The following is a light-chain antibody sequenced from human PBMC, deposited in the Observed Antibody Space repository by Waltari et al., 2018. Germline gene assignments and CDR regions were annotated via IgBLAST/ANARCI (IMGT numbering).Light chain of an antibody. J-gene: IGLJ2*01. CDR3: GTWDSSLSAVI. V-gene: IGLV1-51*01. CDR2: DNN. Sequence: VSTQPPSVSEAPGQKVTIPCSGGRANIATYYVLWSPQLPGTAPKLLIFDNNKRPSGIPDRCSASKSGTSATLGITGLQTGDEAAYYCGTWDSSLSAVIFGGGTKLTVL. CDR1: RANIATYY.